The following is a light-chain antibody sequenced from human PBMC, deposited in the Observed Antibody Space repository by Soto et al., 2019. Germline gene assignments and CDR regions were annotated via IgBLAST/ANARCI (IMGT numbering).Light chain of an antibody. CDR1: QGISNY. V-gene: IGKV1-27*01. J-gene: IGKJ1*01. CDR2: AAS. Sequence: DIEMTQSPSSLSASVGDRVTITCRASQGISNYLAWYQQRPGQVPKLLIYAASTLQSGVPSRFSGSGSGTDFTLTISSLQPEDVATYYCQKYHSAPWTFGQGTEVEIK. CDR3: QKYHSAPWT.